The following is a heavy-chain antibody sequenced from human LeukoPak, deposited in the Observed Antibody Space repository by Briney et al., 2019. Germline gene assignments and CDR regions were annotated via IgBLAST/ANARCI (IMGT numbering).Heavy chain of an antibody. V-gene: IGHV1-46*01. Sequence: GASVKVSCKASGYTFTSYYMHWVRQAPGQGLEWVGIINPSGGSTSYAQKFQGRVTMTRDTSTSTVYMELSSLRSEDTAVYYCARSRYYYDSSGYLGYWGQGTLVTVSS. CDR3: ARSRYYYDSSGYLGY. CDR1: GYTFTSYY. J-gene: IGHJ4*02. D-gene: IGHD3-22*01. CDR2: INPSGGST.